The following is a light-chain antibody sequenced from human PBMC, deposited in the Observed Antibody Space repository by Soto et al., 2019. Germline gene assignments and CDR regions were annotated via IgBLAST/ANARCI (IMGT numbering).Light chain of an antibody. Sequence: QSVLTQPASVSGSPGQSITISCTGTSGDIGCYNRVSWYQQHPGKAPKLIIYEVTDRPSGVSNRFSGSKSGNTASLTISGLQAEDEAEYYCSSYTNINTRACVFGTGTQLTVL. CDR2: EVT. CDR3: SSYTNINTRACV. CDR1: SGDIGCYNR. V-gene: IGLV2-14*01. J-gene: IGLJ7*01.